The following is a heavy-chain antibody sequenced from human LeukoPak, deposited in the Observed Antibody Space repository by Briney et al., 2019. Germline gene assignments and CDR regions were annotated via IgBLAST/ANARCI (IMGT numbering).Heavy chain of an antibody. CDR3: ARSPHIEVGARGAWLPDAFDI. CDR1: GYTFTSYG. CDR2: ISAYNGNT. V-gene: IGHV1-18*01. D-gene: IGHD1-26*01. Sequence: GASVKVSCKASGYTFTSYGISWVRQAPGQGLEWMGWISAYNGNTNYAQKLQGRVTMTTDTSTSTAYMGLRSLRSDDTAVYYCARSPHIEVGARGAWLPDAFDIWGQGTMVTVSS. J-gene: IGHJ3*02.